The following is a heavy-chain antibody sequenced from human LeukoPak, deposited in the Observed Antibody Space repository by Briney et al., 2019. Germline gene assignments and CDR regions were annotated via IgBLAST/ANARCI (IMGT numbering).Heavy chain of an antibody. Sequence: GGSLRLSCAASGFTFSGYPMHWVRQAPGKGLEYVSAINSNGDITYYTNSVEGRFTISRDNSHNTLYLQMGSLRAEDMAVYYCARVTNYAYDYWGQGTLVTVSS. CDR1: GFTFSGYP. CDR3: ARVTNYAYDY. V-gene: IGHV3-64*01. D-gene: IGHD3-16*01. J-gene: IGHJ4*02. CDR2: INSNGDIT.